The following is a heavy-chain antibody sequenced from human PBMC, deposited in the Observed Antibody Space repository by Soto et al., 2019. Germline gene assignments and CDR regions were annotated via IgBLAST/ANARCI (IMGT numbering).Heavy chain of an antibody. CDR1: GFTFNDYQ. Sequence: GGSLRLSCAASGFTFNDYQMSWIRQAPGKGLEWVSYINIRGNIIYYADSVKGRFTISRDNSKNTLYLQMNSLRAEDTAVYYCARNPIVVPAAEFDYWGQGTLVTVSS. J-gene: IGHJ4*02. D-gene: IGHD2-2*01. V-gene: IGHV3-11*01. CDR2: INIRGNII. CDR3: ARNPIVVPAAEFDY.